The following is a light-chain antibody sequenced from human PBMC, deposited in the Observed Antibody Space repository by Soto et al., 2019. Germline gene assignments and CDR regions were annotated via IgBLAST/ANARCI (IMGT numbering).Light chain of an antibody. Sequence: EIVLTQSPATLSLSPGERAALSCRASQSVSSHLAWYQQKPGQAPRLLIYDASNRATGIPARFTGSGSGTDSTLIISSLEPEDPAVYYCQQRSNWPLTFGGGTKAEIK. CDR2: DAS. CDR3: QQRSNWPLT. J-gene: IGKJ4*01. CDR1: QSVSSH. V-gene: IGKV3-11*01.